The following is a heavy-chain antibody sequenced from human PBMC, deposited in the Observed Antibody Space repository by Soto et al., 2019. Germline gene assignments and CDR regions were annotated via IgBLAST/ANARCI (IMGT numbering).Heavy chain of an antibody. V-gene: IGHV1-18*01. D-gene: IGHD2-2*01. CDR1: GYIFMNYG. CDR2: ISAHKRDT. CDR3: ARRRSLAPAGPFGY. J-gene: IGHJ4*02. Sequence: QIHLVQSGGEVKQPGASVKVSCKASGYIFMNYGIAWVRQAPGQGLEWMGWISAHKRDTKYAQKFEGRVTMTTDGSTNTAHMELRSLRSDDTAVYYCARRRSLAPAGPFGYWGQGTLVTVSS.